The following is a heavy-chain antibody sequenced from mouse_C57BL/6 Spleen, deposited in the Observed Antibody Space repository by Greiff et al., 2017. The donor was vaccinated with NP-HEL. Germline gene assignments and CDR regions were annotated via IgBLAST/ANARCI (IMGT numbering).Heavy chain of an antibody. Sequence: VQLQESGAELVRPGSSVKLSCKASGYTFTSYWMDWVKQRPGQGLEWIGNIYPSDSETHYNQKFKDKATLTVDKSSSTAYMQLSSLTSEDSAVYYCARGYGSSLDYWGQGTTLTVSS. CDR3: ARGYGSSLDY. CDR1: GYTFTSYW. D-gene: IGHD1-1*01. CDR2: IYPSDSET. J-gene: IGHJ2*01. V-gene: IGHV1-61*01.